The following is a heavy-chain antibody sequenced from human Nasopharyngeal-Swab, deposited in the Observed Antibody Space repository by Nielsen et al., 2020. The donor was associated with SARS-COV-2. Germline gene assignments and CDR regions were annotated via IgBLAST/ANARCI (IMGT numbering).Heavy chain of an antibody. CDR3: ARVRDNGYYFDC. J-gene: IGHJ4*02. V-gene: IGHV4-30-4*02. CDR1: GGPTSSRAYY. CDR2: IYYRGCT. D-gene: IGHD5-24*01. Sequence: SDPLSPTCTAPGGPTSSRAYYWSWIRQSPGKGLEWIVYIYYRGCTDYNPSLKSRVTMSVDTSKNEFSLKLMSVTASDTAAYYCARVRDNGYYFDCWGQGTQVTVSS.